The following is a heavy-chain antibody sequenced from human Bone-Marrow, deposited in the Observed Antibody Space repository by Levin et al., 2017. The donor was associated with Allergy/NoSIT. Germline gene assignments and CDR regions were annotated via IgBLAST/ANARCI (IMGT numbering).Heavy chain of an antibody. V-gene: IGHV4-31*03. D-gene: IGHD1-14*01. CDR1: GGSISRDGHC. CDR3: ARVTSDSAPNHLDY. Sequence: LRLSCTVSGGSISRDGHCWTWIRQHPGKGLEWIGYISYTGSTNYNPSLEGRLSISRDTSKNQFSLKLTSVTAADTAVYYCARVTSDSAPNHLDYWGQGTLVTVSS. CDR2: ISYTGST. J-gene: IGHJ4*02.